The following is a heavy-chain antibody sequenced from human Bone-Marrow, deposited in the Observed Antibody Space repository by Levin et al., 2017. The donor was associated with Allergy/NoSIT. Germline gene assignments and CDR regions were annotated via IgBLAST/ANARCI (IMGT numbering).Heavy chain of an antibody. CDR2: IDWDDDK. D-gene: IGHD2-15*01. V-gene: IGHV2-70*04. J-gene: IGHJ6*03. CDR1: GFSLSTSGMR. Sequence: SGPTLVKPTQTLTLTCTFSGFSLSTSGMRVSWIHQPPGKALEWLARIDWDDDKFYSTSLKTRLTISKDTSKNQVVLTMTNMDPVDTATYYCARDRRGCSGGSCLGYMDVWGKGTTVTVSS. CDR3: ARDRRGCSGGSCLGYMDV.